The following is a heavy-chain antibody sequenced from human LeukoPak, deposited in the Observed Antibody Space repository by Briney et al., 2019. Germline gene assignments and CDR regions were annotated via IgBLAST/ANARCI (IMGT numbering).Heavy chain of an antibody. J-gene: IGHJ4*02. V-gene: IGHV1-2*02. CDR2: INPKSGGT. CDR3: ARGPEESVSYWEGSYFDS. Sequence: ASVTVSCKASGYTFTGYYMHWVRQAPGQGLEWMGWINPKSGGTNYAQKFQGRVTMTRDTSISTAYMELSRLRSDDTAVYYCARGPEESVSYWEGSYFDSWGPGNLVTVSS. CDR1: GYTFTGYY. D-gene: IGHD1-26*01.